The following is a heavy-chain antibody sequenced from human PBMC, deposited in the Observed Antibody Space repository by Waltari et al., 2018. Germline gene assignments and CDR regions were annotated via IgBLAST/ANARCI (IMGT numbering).Heavy chain of an antibody. D-gene: IGHD6-13*01. CDR1: GFTFDDYA. CDR3: AKGEQQLVESFRD. Sequence: EVQLVESGGGLVQPGRSLRLSCAASGFTFDDYAMHWVRQAPGKGLEWVSGISWNSGSIGYADSVKGRFTISRDNAKNSLYLQMNSLRAEDMALYYCAKGEQQLVESFRDWGQGTLVTVSS. CDR2: ISWNSGSI. V-gene: IGHV3-9*03. J-gene: IGHJ4*02.